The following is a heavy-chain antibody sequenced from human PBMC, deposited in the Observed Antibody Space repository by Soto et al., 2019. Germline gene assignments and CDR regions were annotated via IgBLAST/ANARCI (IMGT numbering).Heavy chain of an antibody. CDR1: GGSFSGYY. Sequence: QVQLQQWGAGLLKPSETLSLTCAVYGGSFSGYYWSWIRQPPEKGLEWIGEINHSGSTNYNPSLKSQATISIGTAKNQFSLKLSSVTAADTAVYYCPPYWGSLDYWGQGTLVTVSS. CDR2: INHSGST. J-gene: IGHJ4*02. V-gene: IGHV4-34*01. CDR3: PPYWGSLDY. D-gene: IGHD7-27*01.